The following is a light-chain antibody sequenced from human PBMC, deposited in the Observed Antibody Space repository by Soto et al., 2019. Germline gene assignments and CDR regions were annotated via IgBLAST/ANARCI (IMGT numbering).Light chain of an antibody. CDR1: QSISSW. Sequence: DIQMTQSPSTLSASVGDRVTITCLASQSISSWLAWYQQKPGKAPKLLIYDASSLESGVPSRFSGSGSGTEFTLTITRLQPDDFATYYCQQYNSYPWTFGQGTKVEIK. V-gene: IGKV1-5*01. J-gene: IGKJ1*01. CDR3: QQYNSYPWT. CDR2: DAS.